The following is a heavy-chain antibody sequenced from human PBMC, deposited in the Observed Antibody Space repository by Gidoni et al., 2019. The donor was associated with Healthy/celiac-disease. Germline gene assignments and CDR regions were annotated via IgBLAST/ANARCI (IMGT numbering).Heavy chain of an antibody. CDR2: ISGSGGST. V-gene: IGHV3-23*04. D-gene: IGHD3-22*01. Sequence: EVQLVESGGGLVQPGGSLRLSCAASGFPFSSYAMSWVRQAPGKGLEWVSAISGSGGSTYYADSVKGRFTISRDNSKNTLYLQMNSLRAEDTAVYYCAKSPRYYDSSREYYFDYWGQGTLVTVSS. J-gene: IGHJ4*02. CDR3: AKSPRYYDSSREYYFDY. CDR1: GFPFSSYA.